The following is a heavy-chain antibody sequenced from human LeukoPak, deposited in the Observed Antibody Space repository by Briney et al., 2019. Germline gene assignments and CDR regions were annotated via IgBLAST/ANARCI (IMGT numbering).Heavy chain of an antibody. CDR3: ARSAEYYDSSGYYNY. J-gene: IGHJ4*02. V-gene: IGHV1-69*04. CDR2: IIPILGIA. D-gene: IGHD3-22*01. CDR1: GGTFSSYA. Sequence: SVKVSCKASGGTFSSYAVSWVRQAPGQGLEWMGRIIPILGIANYAQKFQGRVTITADKSTSTAYMELSSLRSEDTAVYYCARSAEYYDSSGYYNYWGQGTLVTVSS.